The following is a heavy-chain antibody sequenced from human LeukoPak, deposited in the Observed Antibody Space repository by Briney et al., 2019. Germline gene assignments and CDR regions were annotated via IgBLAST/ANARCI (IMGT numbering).Heavy chain of an antibody. CDR3: ARDLGITMVRGVMNY. CDR1: GFTFSNYA. J-gene: IGHJ4*02. Sequence: GGSLRLSCAASGFTFSNYAMSWVRQAPGKGLEWVSAISGSGGSTFYADSVKGHFTISRDNSKNTLYLQMNSLRAEDTAVYYCARDLGITMVRGVMNYWGQGTLVTVSS. V-gene: IGHV3-23*01. CDR2: ISGSGGST. D-gene: IGHD3-10*01.